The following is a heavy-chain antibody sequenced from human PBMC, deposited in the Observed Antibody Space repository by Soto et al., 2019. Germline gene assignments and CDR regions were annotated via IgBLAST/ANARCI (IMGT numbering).Heavy chain of an antibody. J-gene: IGHJ4*02. Sequence: QVQLVQSGAEVKKPGASVKVSCKASGYTFTGYDVNWVRQATGQGLEWVGWMNPNTGVAGFAQKFQGRVTLTGNTSITTAYMELSGLRSEDTAVYYCVRGLRRGYSVYWGQGTLVTVSS. CDR3: VRGLRRGYSVY. V-gene: IGHV1-8*01. D-gene: IGHD2-2*03. CDR1: GYTFTGYD. CDR2: MNPNTGVA.